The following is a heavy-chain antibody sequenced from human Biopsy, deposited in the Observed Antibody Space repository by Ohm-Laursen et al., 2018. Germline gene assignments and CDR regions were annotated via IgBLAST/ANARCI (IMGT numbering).Heavy chain of an antibody. D-gene: IGHD3-22*01. V-gene: IGHV4-39*07. CDR2: IFYRGST. J-gene: IGHJ5*02. CDR3: ARGDYFDSNGYFWFDP. CDR1: GGSISNNNYY. Sequence: PSQTLSLTCTVSGGSISNNNYYWGWIRQPPGKGLEWIGSIFYRGSTHYKPSLKSRVNISADTSKNQFSLKLNSVTAADTAVYYCARGDYFDSNGYFWFDPWGQGTLVTVSS.